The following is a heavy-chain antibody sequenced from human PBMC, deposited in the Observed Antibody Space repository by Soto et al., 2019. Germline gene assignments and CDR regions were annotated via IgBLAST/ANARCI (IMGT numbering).Heavy chain of an antibody. Sequence: QVQLGQSGAEVKKPGASVKVSCKASGYTFISYGISWVRQAPGQGLEWMGWSSTYNDNTKIAQKLQGGVTMTTDTXTXTXXMEQRSLRCDDTAVYYCARILCWSVLSYDFYGMAVWGQGATVTVS. CDR2: SSTYNDNT. D-gene: IGHD3-3*01. CDR3: ARILCWSVLSYDFYGMAV. V-gene: IGHV1-18*01. J-gene: IGHJ6*02. CDR1: GYTFISYG.